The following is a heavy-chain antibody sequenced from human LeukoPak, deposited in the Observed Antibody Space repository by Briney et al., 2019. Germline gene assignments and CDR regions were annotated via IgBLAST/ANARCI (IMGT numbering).Heavy chain of an antibody. J-gene: IGHJ4*02. CDR2: ISSSGSTI. D-gene: IGHD2-2*01. CDR1: GFTFSSYE. Sequence: GGSLRLSCAASGFTFSSYEMNWVRQAPGKGLEWVSYISSSGSTIYYADSVKGRFTISRDNAKNSLYLQMNSLRAEDTAVYYCARGFVYCSSTSCYSPYFDYWGQGTLVTVSS. V-gene: IGHV3-48*03. CDR3: ARGFVYCSSTSCYSPYFDY.